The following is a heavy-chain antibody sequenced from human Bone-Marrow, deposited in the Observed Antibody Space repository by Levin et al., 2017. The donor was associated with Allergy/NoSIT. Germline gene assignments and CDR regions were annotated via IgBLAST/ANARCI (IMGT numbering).Heavy chain of an antibody. D-gene: IGHD5-18*01. V-gene: IGHV1-69*04. J-gene: IGHJ4*02. CDR2: IIPILGIA. CDR1: GGTFSSYA. Sequence: GASVKVSCKASGGTFSSYAISWVRQAPGQGLEWMGRIIPILGIANYAQKFQGRVTITADKSTSTAYMELSSLRSEDTAVYYCASRLFGYSYGLDYWGQGTLVTVSS. CDR3: ASRLFGYSYGLDY.